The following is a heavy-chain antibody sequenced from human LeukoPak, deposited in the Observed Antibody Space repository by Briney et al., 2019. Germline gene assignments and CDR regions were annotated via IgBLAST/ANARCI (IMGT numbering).Heavy chain of an antibody. CDR2: ISGSGGST. Sequence: QTGGSLRLSCAASGFTSSSYAMSWVRQAPGKGLEWVSAISGSGGSTYYADSVKGRFTISRDNSKNMLYLQMNSLRAEDTAVYYCAKWFTGPSDYWGQGTLVTVSS. J-gene: IGHJ4*02. D-gene: IGHD1-14*01. CDR1: GFTSSSYA. CDR3: AKWFTGPSDY. V-gene: IGHV3-23*01.